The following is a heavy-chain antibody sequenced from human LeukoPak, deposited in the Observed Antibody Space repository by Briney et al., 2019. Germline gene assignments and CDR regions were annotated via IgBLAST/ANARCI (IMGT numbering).Heavy chain of an antibody. CDR1: GFTFSSFG. D-gene: IGHD2-8*02. CDR3: ATYRQVLLPFES. V-gene: IGHV3-30*03. J-gene: IGHJ4*02. CDR2: LSYDGSNK. Sequence: GRSLRLSCAASGFTFSSFGMHWVRQAPGKGLEWVAVLSYDGSNKYYADSVKGRFTISRDNSKNTLYLQMNSLRAEDTAIYYCATYRQVLLPFESWGQGTLVTVSS.